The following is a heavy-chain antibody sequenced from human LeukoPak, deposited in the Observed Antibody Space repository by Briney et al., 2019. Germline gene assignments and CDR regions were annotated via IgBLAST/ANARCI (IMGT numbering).Heavy chain of an antibody. Sequence: SVKVSCKASGGTFSSYAISWVRQAPGQGLEWMGRIIPIFGTANYAQKLQGRVTMTTDTSTSTAYMELRSLRSDDTAVYYCARMVGDSSGYYYVILDWGQGTLVTVSS. V-gene: IGHV1-69*05. CDR3: ARMVGDSSGYYYVILD. CDR1: GGTFSSYA. CDR2: IIPIFGTA. J-gene: IGHJ4*02. D-gene: IGHD3-22*01.